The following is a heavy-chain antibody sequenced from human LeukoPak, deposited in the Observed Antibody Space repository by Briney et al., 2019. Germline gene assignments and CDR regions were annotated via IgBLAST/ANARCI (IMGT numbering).Heavy chain of an antibody. Sequence: PSGTLSLTCAVSGGSISSSNWRSWVRQPPGKGLEGIGEIYHSGSTNYNPSLKSRGTISVDKSKNQFSLKLSSVTAADTAVYYCARVRSPPDGSGSYTHAFDIWGQGTMVTVSS. CDR2: IYHSGST. CDR1: GGSISSSNW. V-gene: IGHV4-4*02. CDR3: ARVRSPPDGSGSYTHAFDI. D-gene: IGHD3-10*01. J-gene: IGHJ3*02.